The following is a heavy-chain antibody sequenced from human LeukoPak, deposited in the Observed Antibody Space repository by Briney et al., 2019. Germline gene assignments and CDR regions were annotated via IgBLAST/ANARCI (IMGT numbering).Heavy chain of an antibody. CDR3: AKELDTMFFDY. CDR2: AGWAGGTT. D-gene: IGHD3-10*02. J-gene: IGHJ4*02. Sequence: GGSLRLSCAASGFNFDRYTIHWVRQAPGKGLEWVSLAGWAGGTTFYSDSVRGRFTISRDSGRKSVYLQMNSLTTDDTAFYFCAKELDTMFFDYWGQGALVTVSS. CDR1: GFNFDRYT. V-gene: IGHV3-43*01.